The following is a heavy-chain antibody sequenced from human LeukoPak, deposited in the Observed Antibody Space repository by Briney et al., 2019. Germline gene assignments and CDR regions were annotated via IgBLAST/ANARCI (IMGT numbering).Heavy chain of an antibody. CDR2: IHPNSGVT. CDR1: GYTFTDYY. Sequence: GASVKVSFKASGYTFTDYYIHWVRQAPGQGLEWMGWIHPNSGVTNSAQKLRGRVTMTRDTSITTVNMELNRLRSDDTAVYYCARGGYYNTSGYHYVQGFDPWGQGTLVTVSS. D-gene: IGHD3-22*01. CDR3: ARGGYYNTSGYHYVQGFDP. J-gene: IGHJ5*02. V-gene: IGHV1-2*02.